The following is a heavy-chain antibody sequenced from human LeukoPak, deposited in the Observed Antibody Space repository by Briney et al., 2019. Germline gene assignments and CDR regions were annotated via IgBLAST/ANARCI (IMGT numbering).Heavy chain of an antibody. V-gene: IGHV1-2*02. J-gene: IGHJ4*02. CDR3: ARVSADYYEALDY. CDR1: GYTFTGYY. D-gene: IGHD3-22*01. Sequence: ASVKVSCKASGYTFTGYYMHWVRQAPGQGLEWMGWINPNSGGTNYAQKFQGRVTMTRDTSISTAYMELSRLRSDGTAVYYCARVSADYYEALDYWGQGTLVTVSS. CDR2: INPNSGGT.